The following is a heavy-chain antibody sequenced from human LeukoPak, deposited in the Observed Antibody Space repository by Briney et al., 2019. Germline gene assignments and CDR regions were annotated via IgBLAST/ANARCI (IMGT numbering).Heavy chain of an antibody. V-gene: IGHV3-74*01. J-gene: IGHJ3*02. CDR2: INTDGSST. CDR1: GFTFSTYW. D-gene: IGHD2-15*01. CDR3: ARESYCSGGSCYSGRAFDI. Sequence: GGSLRLSCAASGFTFSTYWMHWVRQAPGKGLVWVSRINTDGSSTYYADSVKGRFTISRDNAKNTLYLQMNSLRAEDTAVYYCARESYCSGGSCYSGRAFDIWGQGTMVTVSS.